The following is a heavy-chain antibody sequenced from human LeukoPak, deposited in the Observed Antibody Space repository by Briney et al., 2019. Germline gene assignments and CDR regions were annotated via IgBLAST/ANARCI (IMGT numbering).Heavy chain of an antibody. V-gene: IGHV4-39*01. J-gene: IGHJ4*02. CDR2: IYYSGST. CDR3: ATTGGAVVVPAAPVYFDY. Sequence: SETLSLTCTVSGDSISSSSYYWGWIRQPPGKGLEWIGSIYYSGSTYYNPSLKSRVTISVDTSKNQFSLKLSSVTAADTAVYYCATTGGAVVVPAAPVYFDYWGQGTLVTVSS. CDR1: GDSISSSSYY. D-gene: IGHD2-2*01.